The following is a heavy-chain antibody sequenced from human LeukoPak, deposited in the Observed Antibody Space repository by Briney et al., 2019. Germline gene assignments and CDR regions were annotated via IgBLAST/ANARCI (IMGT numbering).Heavy chain of an antibody. CDR2: IYHSGST. CDR1: GGSISSSNW. D-gene: IGHD3-10*01. CDR3: ARDIETMVRGVILYYFEY. J-gene: IGHJ4*02. V-gene: IGHV4-4*02. Sequence: SETLSLTCAVSGGSISSSNWWSWVRQPPGKGLEWIGEIYHSGSTNYNPSLKSRVTISVDKSKNQFSLKLSSVTAADTAVYYCARDIETMVRGVILYYFEYCGQGTLVTVSS.